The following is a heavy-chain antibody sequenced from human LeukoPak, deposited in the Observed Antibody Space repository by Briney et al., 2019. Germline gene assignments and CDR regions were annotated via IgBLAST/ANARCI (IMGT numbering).Heavy chain of an antibody. V-gene: IGHV3-23*01. D-gene: IGHD1-26*01. J-gene: IGHJ4*02. Sequence: PGGSLRLSCVTSGFMFSAYAMSWVRQAPGKGLEWVSIISGSGERTYYADSVRGRFTVSRDNSKNTLYLQMKSLRAEDTAVYYCVSQPYSGSDNFYFHYWGQGTLVAVSS. CDR2: ISGSGERT. CDR3: VSQPYSGSDNFYFHY. CDR1: GFMFSAYA.